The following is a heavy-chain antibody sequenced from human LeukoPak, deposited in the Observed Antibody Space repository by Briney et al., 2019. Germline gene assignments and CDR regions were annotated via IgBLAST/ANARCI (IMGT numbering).Heavy chain of an antibody. D-gene: IGHD3-10*01. Sequence: GGSLRLSCAASGFTLSSYAMSWVRQAPGKGLEFVSHISSNGATTYYADSVKGRFTISRDNSKNTLYLQMNSLRAEDTAVYYCAKGRGSAYYYGMDVWGQGTTVTVSS. CDR1: GFTLSSYA. CDR3: AKGRGSAYYYGMDV. CDR2: ISSNGATT. J-gene: IGHJ6*02. V-gene: IGHV3-64*04.